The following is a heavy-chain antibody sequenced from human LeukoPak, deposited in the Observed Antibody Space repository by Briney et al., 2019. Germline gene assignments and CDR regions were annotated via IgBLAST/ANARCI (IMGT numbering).Heavy chain of an antibody. D-gene: IGHD5-12*01. Sequence: SETLSLTCAVSGGSISSGGYSWSWIRQPPGKGLEWIGYIYHSGSTYYNSSLKSRVTISVDRSKNQFSLKLSSVTAADTAVYYCARGEGGYDSPFDYWGQGTLVTVSS. CDR3: ARGEGGYDSPFDY. CDR1: GGSISSGGYS. CDR2: IYHSGST. V-gene: IGHV4-30-2*01. J-gene: IGHJ4*02.